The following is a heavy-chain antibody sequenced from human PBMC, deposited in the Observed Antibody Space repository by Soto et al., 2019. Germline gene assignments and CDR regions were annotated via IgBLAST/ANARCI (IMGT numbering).Heavy chain of an antibody. CDR2: PKHPGGT. D-gene: IGHD1-20*01. CDR1: GGSVNGYY. J-gene: IGHJ5*02. Sequence: KPSETLSLTCAVYGGSVNGYYLNWIRQPPGKGLEWIGEPKHPGGTHYNPSLKSRVTMSVDTSKNQFSLRLGSVTAADTAIYYCATRITVYGLLIPPFDPWGQGTQVTVSS. CDR3: ATRITVYGLLIPPFDP. V-gene: IGHV4-34*01.